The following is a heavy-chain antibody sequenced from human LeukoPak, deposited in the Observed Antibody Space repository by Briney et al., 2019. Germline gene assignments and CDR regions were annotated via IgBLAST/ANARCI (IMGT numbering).Heavy chain of an antibody. Sequence: PGGSLRLSCAASGFTFSNCGMHWVRQAPGKGLEWVAHIWYDGSNKHYADSVRGRFTISRDNSKNTLYLQMNSLRAEDTAVYYCARDRDYDFFDYWGQGTLVTVSS. CDR2: IWYDGSNK. CDR3: ARDRDYDFFDY. V-gene: IGHV3-33*01. J-gene: IGHJ4*02. CDR1: GFTFSNCG. D-gene: IGHD3-3*01.